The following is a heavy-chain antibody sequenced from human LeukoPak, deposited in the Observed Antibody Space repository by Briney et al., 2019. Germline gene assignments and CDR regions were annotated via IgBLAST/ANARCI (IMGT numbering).Heavy chain of an antibody. V-gene: IGHV3-21*06. Sequence: GGSLRLSCATSGFTFNTYSMAWVRQAPGRGLEWGASISTTDNYIYYADSVEGGFTISSDPAENSLYLPLDSLRAEDTAVYYCAKDLAYCGGDCYPCPAFHFWGQGTLVTVSS. CDR1: GFTFNTYS. J-gene: IGHJ1*01. CDR2: ISTTDNYI. D-gene: IGHD2-21*02. CDR3: AKDLAYCGGDCYPCPAFHF.